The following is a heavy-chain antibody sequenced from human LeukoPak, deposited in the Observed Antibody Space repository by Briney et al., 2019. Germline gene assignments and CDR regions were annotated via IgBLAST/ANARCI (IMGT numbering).Heavy chain of an antibody. Sequence: SETLSVTCAVYGGSSSGYYWSWIRQPPGKGLEWIGEINHSGSTNYNPSLKSRVTISVDTSKNQFSLKLSSVTAADTAVYYCARGPFAGLLWDLLNWFDPWGQGTLVTVSS. V-gene: IGHV4-34*01. J-gene: IGHJ5*02. CDR3: ARGPFAGLLWDLLNWFDP. CDR1: GGSSSGYY. CDR2: INHSGST. D-gene: IGHD3-10*01.